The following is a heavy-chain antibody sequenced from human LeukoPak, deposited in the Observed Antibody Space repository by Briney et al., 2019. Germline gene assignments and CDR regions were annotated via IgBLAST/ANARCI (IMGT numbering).Heavy chain of an antibody. J-gene: IGHJ4*02. CDR1: GGSISSYF. D-gene: IGHD5-12*01. CDR2: IYYSGST. V-gene: IGHV4-59*01. CDR3: ARDRWLGY. Sequence: KSSETLSLTCTVPGGSISSYFWSWVRQPPGKGREWMGYIYYSGSTNYNPSLKSRVTISVDTSKNQFSLKLASVTAADTAVYYCARDRWLGYWGQGTLVTVSS.